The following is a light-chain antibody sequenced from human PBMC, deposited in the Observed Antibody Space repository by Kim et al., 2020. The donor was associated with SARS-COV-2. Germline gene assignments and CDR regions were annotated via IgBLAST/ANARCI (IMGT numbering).Light chain of an antibody. CDR2: YDS. CDR3: QVWDSSSVHWV. Sequence: SYELTQPPSVSVAPGKTARITCEGSNIGSKSVHWYQQKPGQAPVLVIYYDSDRPSGIPERFSGSNSGNTATLTISRVEAGDEADYYCQVWDSSSVHWVFGGGTKVTVL. V-gene: IGLV3-21*04. CDR1: NIGSKS. J-gene: IGLJ3*02.